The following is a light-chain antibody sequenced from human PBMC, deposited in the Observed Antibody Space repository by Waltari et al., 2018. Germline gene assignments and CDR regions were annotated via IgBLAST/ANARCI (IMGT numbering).Light chain of an antibody. CDR3: CSYAGSYTWV. J-gene: IGLJ3*02. CDR1: SSDIGAWKY. V-gene: IGLV2-11*01. Sequence: QSALTQPRSVSGSPGQSVTISCSGTSSDIGAWKYVSWYQQHPGKAPKLLIFEAIERPSGVPYRCSGSKSGNTASLTISGLQAEDEAEYYGCSYAGSYTWVFGGGTKVTVL. CDR2: EAI.